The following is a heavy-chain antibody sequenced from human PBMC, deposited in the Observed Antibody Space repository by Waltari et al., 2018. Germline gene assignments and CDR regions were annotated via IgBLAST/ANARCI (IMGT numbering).Heavy chain of an antibody. CDR3: ARGPLLSKVDY. V-gene: IGHV4-61*02. CDR1: GGSIDSGSYY. CDR2: IYTSGRT. D-gene: IGHD1-26*01. J-gene: IGHJ4*02. Sequence: QVQLQESGPGLVKPSQTLSLTCTVSGGSIDSGSYYWSWIRQPAGKGLEWIGRIYTSGRTNYNPSLKSRVTISVDTSKNQFSLNLSSLTAADTAVYYCARGPLLSKVDYWGQGTLVTVSS.